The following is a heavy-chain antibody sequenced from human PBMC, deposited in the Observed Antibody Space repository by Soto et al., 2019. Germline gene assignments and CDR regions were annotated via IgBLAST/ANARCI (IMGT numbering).Heavy chain of an antibody. V-gene: IGHV3-15*05. D-gene: IGHD3-22*01. CDR2: IKAKSDGGTT. Sequence: PRGSLRLSCAASGFTFSKAWMSWVRQAPGKGLEWVGRIKAKSDGGTTDYAAPLKGRFTISRDDSKNTLYLQMSSLKIEDTAVYFCTTPNISDYYWGQGALVTVSS. J-gene: IGHJ4*02. CDR3: TTPNISDYY. CDR1: GFTFSKAW.